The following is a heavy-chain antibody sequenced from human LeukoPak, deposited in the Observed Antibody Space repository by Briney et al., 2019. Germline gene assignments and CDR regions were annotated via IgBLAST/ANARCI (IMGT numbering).Heavy chain of an antibody. CDR1: GFTFDDYG. J-gene: IGHJ4*02. D-gene: IGHD6-19*01. CDR3: AKDRAVAGPFDY. Sequence: GGSLRLSCAASGFTFDDYGMSWVRQAPGKGLEWVSGISWNSGSIGYADSVKGRFTISRDNAKNSLYLQMNSLRAEDTALYYCAKDRAVAGPFDYWGQGTLVTVSS. CDR2: ISWNSGSI. V-gene: IGHV3-9*01.